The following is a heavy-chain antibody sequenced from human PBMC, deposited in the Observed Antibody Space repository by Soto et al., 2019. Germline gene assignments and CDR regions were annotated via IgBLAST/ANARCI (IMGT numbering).Heavy chain of an antibody. D-gene: IGHD3-16*01. J-gene: IGHJ3*02. CDR3: ARRYGWAFDI. Sequence: QVQLQESGPGLVKPSETLSLTCTVSGGSISRYYWSWIRQPPGKGLEWSGYIYYSGSTNYNPSSKRPVTQPVDTSKNQLGLKLSSVTAADTAVYYCARRYGWAFDIWCQGTMVTVSS. CDR2: IYYSGST. V-gene: IGHV4-59*08. CDR1: GGSISRYY.